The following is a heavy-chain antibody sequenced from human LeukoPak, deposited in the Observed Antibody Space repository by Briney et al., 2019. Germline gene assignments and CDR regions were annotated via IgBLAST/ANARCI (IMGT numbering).Heavy chain of an antibody. Sequence: SETLSLTCTVSGGSISSGSYYWSWIRQPAGKGLEWIGRIYTSGSTIYNPSLKSRVTISVDTSKNQFSLKLSSVTAADTAVYYCARDLYYYGSETLFDYWGQGTLVTVSS. CDR3: ARDLYYYGSETLFDY. J-gene: IGHJ4*02. V-gene: IGHV4-61*02. CDR2: IYTSGST. D-gene: IGHD3-10*01. CDR1: GGSISSGSYY.